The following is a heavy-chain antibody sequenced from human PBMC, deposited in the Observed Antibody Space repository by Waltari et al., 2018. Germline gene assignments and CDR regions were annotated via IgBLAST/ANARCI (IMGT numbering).Heavy chain of an antibody. CDR2: ISSSSSYI. J-gene: IGHJ3*02. Sequence: EVQLVESGGGLVTPGGSLRLSCAASGFTFSSYSLNWVRPAPGKGLEWVSSISSSSSYIYYADSVKGRFTISRDNAKNSLYLQMNSLRAEDTAVYYCASHGEWGELRDAFDIWGQGTMVTVSS. CDR1: GFTFSSYS. V-gene: IGHV3-21*01. CDR3: ASHGEWGELRDAFDI. D-gene: IGHD1-26*01.